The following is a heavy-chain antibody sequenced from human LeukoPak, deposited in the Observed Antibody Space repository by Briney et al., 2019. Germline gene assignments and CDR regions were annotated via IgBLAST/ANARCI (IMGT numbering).Heavy chain of an antibody. CDR2: ISYDGSNK. D-gene: IGHD3-10*01. J-gene: IGHJ3*02. Sequence: GGSLRLSCAASGFTFSSYGMHWVRQAPGKGLEWVAVISYDGSNKYYADSVKGRFTISRDNSKNTLYLQMNSLRAEDTAVYYCAKVWYYYGSGSSFGAFDIWGQGTMVTVSS. CDR3: AKVWYYYGSGSSFGAFDI. CDR1: GFTFSSYG. V-gene: IGHV3-30*18.